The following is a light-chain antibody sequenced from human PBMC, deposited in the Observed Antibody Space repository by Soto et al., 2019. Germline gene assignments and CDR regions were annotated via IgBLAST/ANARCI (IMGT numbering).Light chain of an antibody. Sequence: EIVMTQSPATLSVSPGERATLSCRASQSVSSNLAWYQQKPGQAPRLLIYGASNRATGIPDRFSGSGSGTDFTLTISRLEPEDFAVYYCQHYNNWPITFGQGTRLEI. J-gene: IGKJ5*01. CDR3: QHYNNWPIT. CDR1: QSVSSN. V-gene: IGKV3D-15*01. CDR2: GAS.